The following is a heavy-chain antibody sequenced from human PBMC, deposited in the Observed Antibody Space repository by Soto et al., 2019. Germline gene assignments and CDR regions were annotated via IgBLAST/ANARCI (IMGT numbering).Heavy chain of an antibody. CDR1: GFSFSSYS. D-gene: IGHD2-15*01. J-gene: IGHJ5*02. Sequence: EVQLVESGGGLVKPGGSLRLSCAASGFSFSSYSMNWVRQAPGKGLEWVSSISSSASHINYADSVKGRFTISRENAKKSLYLQMNSLRAEDTAVYYCARGYTGYCSGGTCYWFDPWGQGTLVTVSS. CDR2: ISSSASHI. V-gene: IGHV3-21*01. CDR3: ARGYTGYCSGGTCYWFDP.